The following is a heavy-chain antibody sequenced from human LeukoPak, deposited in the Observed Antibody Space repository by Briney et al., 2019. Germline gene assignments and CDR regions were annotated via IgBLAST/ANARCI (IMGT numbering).Heavy chain of an antibody. CDR1: GGSISSYY. CDR3: ASLSEYCSAGSCYLSWFDP. CDR2: VYYSGST. Sequence: SETLSLTCSVSGGSISSYYWSWIRQPPGKGLEWIGYVYYSGSTNYNPSLKSRVTMSVDTSKNQFSLKLNSVTAADTAVYYCASLSEYCSAGSCYLSWFDPWGQGTLVTVSS. V-gene: IGHV4-59*01. J-gene: IGHJ5*02. D-gene: IGHD2-15*01.